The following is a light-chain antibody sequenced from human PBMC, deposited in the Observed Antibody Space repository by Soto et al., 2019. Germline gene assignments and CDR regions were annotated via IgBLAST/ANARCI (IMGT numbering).Light chain of an antibody. V-gene: IGKV3-20*01. CDR1: QTISDNY. CDR2: GAS. Sequence: DIVLTQSPGTLSLSPGERATLSCRASQTISDNYLAWYQQKPGQSPRLLISGASIRAPGIPDRFSGSGSETDFTLTISRLEPEDFAFYYCQQYGSSPEISSGPGTKVDIK. CDR3: QQYGSSPEIS. J-gene: IGKJ3*01.